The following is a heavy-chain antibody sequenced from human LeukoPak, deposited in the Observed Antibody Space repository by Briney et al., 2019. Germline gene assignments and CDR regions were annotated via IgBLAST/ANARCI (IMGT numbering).Heavy chain of an antibody. CDR2: ISSSSSYI. CDR1: GFTFSGYS. CDR3: ARGRQLALFDY. D-gene: IGHD6-6*01. J-gene: IGHJ4*02. V-gene: IGHV3-21*01. Sequence: GGSLRLSCAASGFTFSGYSMNWVRQAAGKGLEWVSSISSSSSYIYYADSVKGRFTISRDNAKNSLYLQMNSLRAEDTAVYYCARGRQLALFDYWGQGTLVTVSS.